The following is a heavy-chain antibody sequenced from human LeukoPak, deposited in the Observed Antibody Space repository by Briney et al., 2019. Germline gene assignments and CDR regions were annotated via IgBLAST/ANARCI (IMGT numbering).Heavy chain of an antibody. V-gene: IGHV1-69*06. Sequence: VASVKVSCKASGGTFSSYAISWVRQAPGQGLEWMGGIIPIFGTANYAQKFQGRVTITADKSTSTAYMELSSLRSEDTAVYYCARDNGAYGDYVFDYWGQGTLVTVSS. CDR1: GGTFSSYA. CDR3: ARDNGAYGDYVFDY. J-gene: IGHJ4*02. D-gene: IGHD4-17*01. CDR2: IIPIFGTA.